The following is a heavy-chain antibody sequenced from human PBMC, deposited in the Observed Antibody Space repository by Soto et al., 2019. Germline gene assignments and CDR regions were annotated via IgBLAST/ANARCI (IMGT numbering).Heavy chain of an antibody. CDR2: ISSSSSYI. J-gene: IGHJ5*02. V-gene: IGHV3-21*01. D-gene: IGHD6-19*01. CDR3: ARDESSGPVRPNWFDP. Sequence: EVQLVESGGGLVKPGGSLRLSCAASGFTFSSYSMNWVRQAPGKGLEWVSSISSSSSYIYYADSVKGRFTISRDNAKNSLYLQMNSLRAEDTAVYYCARDESSGPVRPNWFDPWGQGTLVTVSS. CDR1: GFTFSSYS.